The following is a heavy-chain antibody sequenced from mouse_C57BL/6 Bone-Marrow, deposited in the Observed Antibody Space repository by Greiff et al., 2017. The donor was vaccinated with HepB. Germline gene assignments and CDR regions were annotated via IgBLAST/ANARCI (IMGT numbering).Heavy chain of an antibody. J-gene: IGHJ4*01. CDR1: GFNIKDDY. CDR3: TTGYYGPYYYAMDY. Sequence: VQLQQSGAELVRPGASVKLSCTASGFNIKDDYMHWVKQRPEQGLEWIGWIDPENGDTEYASKFQGKATITADTSSNTAYLQLSSLTSEDTAVYYCTTGYYGPYYYAMDYWGQGTSVTVSS. V-gene: IGHV14-4*01. CDR2: IDPENGDT. D-gene: IGHD1-1*01.